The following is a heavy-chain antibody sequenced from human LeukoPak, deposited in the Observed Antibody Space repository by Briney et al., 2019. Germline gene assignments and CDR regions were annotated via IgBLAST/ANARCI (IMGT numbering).Heavy chain of an antibody. CDR2: VYTSGST. D-gene: IGHD5-12*01. V-gene: IGHV4-61*02. CDR3: TRHKPNNGYGNFDY. J-gene: IGHJ4*02. CDR1: GGSISSGSYY. Sequence: SETLSLTCTVSGGSISSGSYYWSWIRQPAGKGLEWIGRVYTSGSTNYNPSLKSRVTISVDTSKNQFSLKLSSVTAADTAVYYCTRHKPNNGYGNFDYWGQGTLVTVSS.